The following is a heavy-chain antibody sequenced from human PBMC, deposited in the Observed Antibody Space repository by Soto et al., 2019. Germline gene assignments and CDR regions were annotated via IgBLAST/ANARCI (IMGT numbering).Heavy chain of an antibody. J-gene: IGHJ4*02. D-gene: IGHD6-6*01. CDR2: IPGSGGST. V-gene: IGHV3-23*01. CDR1: GFTFSSYA. CDR3: AKIGTSSSVSLPLVLLDY. Sequence: PGWSLRLSCAASGFTFSSYAMSWVRQSPVKGLEWVSAIPGSGGSTYYAGSVKGRFTISRDNSKNTLYLQMNNLRVEDTAVYYCAKIGTSSSVSLPLVLLDYWGQGALVTVSS.